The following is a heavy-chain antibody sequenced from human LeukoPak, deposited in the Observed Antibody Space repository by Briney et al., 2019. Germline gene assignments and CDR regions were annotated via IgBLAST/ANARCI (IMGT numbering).Heavy chain of an antibody. D-gene: IGHD4-17*01. V-gene: IGHV1-2*02. CDR3: ARVGEGYGELSY. CDR1: GYTFTGYY. J-gene: IGHJ4*02. CDR2: INTNSRGT. Sequence: GASVRVSCKASGYTFTGYYIHWVRQAPGQGLEWMGWINTNSRGTNYAQKFQGRVTMTKDTSINTAYMELRSLRSDDTAIYYCARVGEGYGELSYWGQGTLVTVSS.